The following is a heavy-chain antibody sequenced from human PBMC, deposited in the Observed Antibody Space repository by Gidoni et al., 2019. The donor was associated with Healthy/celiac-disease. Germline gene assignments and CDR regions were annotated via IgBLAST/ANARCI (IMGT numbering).Heavy chain of an antibody. V-gene: IGHV1-46*03. Sequence: QVQLVQSGAEVNKPGASVQVSCTASGYTFTSYYMHWVRQAPGQGLEWMGIINPSGGSTSYAQKFQGRVTMTRDTSTSTVYMELSSLRSEDTAVYYCARDSIVATIGFDYWGQGTLVTVSS. J-gene: IGHJ4*02. D-gene: IGHD5-12*01. CDR2: INPSGGST. CDR1: GYTFTSYY. CDR3: ARDSIVATIGFDY.